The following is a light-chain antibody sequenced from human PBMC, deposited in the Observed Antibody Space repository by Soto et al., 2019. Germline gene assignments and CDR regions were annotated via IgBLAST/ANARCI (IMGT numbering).Light chain of an antibody. CDR3: QVWDMRNFYV. CDR1: NVGSKN. Sequence: SYELTQPPSVSVAPGQAARITCGGNNVGSKNVHWYQQKPGQAPVLVVHNDSDRPSGIPERFSGSNSGNTATLTISRVEAGDEAHYYCQVWDMRNFYVFGTGKKVIVL. V-gene: IGLV3-21*02. CDR2: NDS. J-gene: IGLJ1*01.